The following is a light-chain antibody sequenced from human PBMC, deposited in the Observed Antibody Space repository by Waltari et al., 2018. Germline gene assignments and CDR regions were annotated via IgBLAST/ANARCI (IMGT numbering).Light chain of an antibody. V-gene: IGKV1-33*01. Sequence: DIQMTQSPSSLSASVGDRVTITCQASQDITNYLNWYQQKQGKAPKLLIYDASNLETGVPSRFSGSGSGTDFTFTISSLQPEDIATYYCQHHDNLPPYTFGQGTRLEIK. CDR1: QDITNY. CDR3: QHHDNLPPYT. J-gene: IGKJ2*01. CDR2: DAS.